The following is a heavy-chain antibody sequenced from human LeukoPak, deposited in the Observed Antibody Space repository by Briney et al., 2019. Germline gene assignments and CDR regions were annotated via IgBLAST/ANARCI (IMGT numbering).Heavy chain of an antibody. CDR1: GGSISTYY. V-gene: IGHV4-59*01. CDR3: ARDHGSGYFYDY. CDR2: IYNSGKT. J-gene: IGHJ4*02. Sequence: SETLSLSCTVSGGSISTYYWTWIWQPPGKGLEWIGYIYNSGKTNYNPSLKSRVTISADTSKSQFSLKLGSVTAADTAVYYCARDHGSGYFYDYWDQGTLVTVSS. D-gene: IGHD3-22*01.